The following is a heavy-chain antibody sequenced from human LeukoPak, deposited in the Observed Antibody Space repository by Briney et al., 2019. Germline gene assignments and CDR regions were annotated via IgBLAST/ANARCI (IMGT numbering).Heavy chain of an antibody. CDR3: AREDPRIAAAGTDY. J-gene: IGHJ4*02. CDR2: ISSDGGTT. Sequence: GGSLRLSCAASGFTFSSYWMHWVRQAPGKGLVWVSRISSDGGTTNYADSVKGRFTISRDNAKNTLYLQTNSLRAEDTAVYYCAREDPRIAAAGTDYWGQGTQVTVSS. D-gene: IGHD6-13*01. V-gene: IGHV3-74*01. CDR1: GFTFSSYW.